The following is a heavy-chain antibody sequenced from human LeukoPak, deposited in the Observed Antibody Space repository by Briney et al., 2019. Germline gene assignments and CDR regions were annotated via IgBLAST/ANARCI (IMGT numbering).Heavy chain of an antibody. D-gene: IGHD3-9*01. J-gene: IGHJ4*02. CDR2: INPNSGGT. CDR1: GYTFTGYY. Sequence: ASVKVSCKASGYTFTGYYMHWVRQAPGQGHEWMGRINPNSGGTNYAQKFQGRVTMTRDTSISTAYMELSRLRSDDTAVYYCARSRYDILTGPLYYFDYWGQGTLVTVSS. CDR3: ARSRYDILTGPLYYFDY. V-gene: IGHV1-2*06.